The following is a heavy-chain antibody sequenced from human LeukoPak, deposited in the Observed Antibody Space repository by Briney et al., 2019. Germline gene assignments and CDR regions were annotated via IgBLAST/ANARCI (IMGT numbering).Heavy chain of an antibody. V-gene: IGHV1-2*02. Sequence: ASVKVSCKASGYTFTGYYMHWVRQAPGQGLEWMGWINPNSGGTNYAQKFQGRVTMTRDTSIGTAYMELSRLRSDDTAVYYCARDVTTVTHWFDPWGQGTLVTVSS. CDR2: INPNSGGT. CDR1: GYTFTGYY. CDR3: ARDVTTVTHWFDP. D-gene: IGHD4-17*01. J-gene: IGHJ5*02.